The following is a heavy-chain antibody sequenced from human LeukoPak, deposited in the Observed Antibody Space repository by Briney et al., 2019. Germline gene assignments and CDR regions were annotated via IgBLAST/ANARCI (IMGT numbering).Heavy chain of an antibody. V-gene: IGHV3-7*01. Sequence: GGSLRLSCAASGFIFSRTWMSWVRHSPVKGLEWVANINGDGSEEYYVDSVKGRFTISRANARSSLYLQMNNLRAEDTAVYYCARDPDSDNAWGWFDSWGQGTVVTVSS. CDR2: INGDGSEE. D-gene: IGHD3-16*01. CDR1: GFIFSRTW. J-gene: IGHJ5*01. CDR3: ARDPDSDNAWGWFDS.